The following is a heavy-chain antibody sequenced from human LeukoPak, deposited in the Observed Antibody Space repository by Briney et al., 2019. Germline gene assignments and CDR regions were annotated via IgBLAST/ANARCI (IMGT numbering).Heavy chain of an antibody. CDR2: IYSGNNT. Sequence: GGSLRLSCAASGFTFSSYAMSWVRQAPGKGLEWVSVIYSGNNTYYADSVKGRFTISRDTSKNTLYLQMNSLRAEDTAVYYCARTVGYGDYSWFDPWGQGTLVTVSS. CDR3: ARTVGYGDYSWFDP. CDR1: GFTFSSYA. J-gene: IGHJ5*02. D-gene: IGHD4-17*01. V-gene: IGHV3-53*01.